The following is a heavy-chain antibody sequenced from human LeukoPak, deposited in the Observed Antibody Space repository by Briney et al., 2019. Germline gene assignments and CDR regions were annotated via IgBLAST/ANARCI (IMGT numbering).Heavy chain of an antibody. Sequence: GGSLRLSCAASGFTFSSYSMNWVRQAPGKGLEWVSSISSSSSYIYYADSVKGRFTISRDNAKNSLYLRMNSLRAEDTAVYYCARVQTPYYYDSSGYLYPVFDYWGQGTLVTVSS. CDR2: ISSSSSYI. CDR3: ARVQTPYYYDSSGYLYPVFDY. CDR1: GFTFSSYS. J-gene: IGHJ4*02. V-gene: IGHV3-21*01. D-gene: IGHD3-22*01.